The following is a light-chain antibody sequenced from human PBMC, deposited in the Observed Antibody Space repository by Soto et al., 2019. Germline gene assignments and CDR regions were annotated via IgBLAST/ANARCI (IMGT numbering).Light chain of an antibody. CDR2: RAS. CDR3: HQYENWPQT. J-gene: IGKJ1*01. V-gene: IGKV3-15*01. Sequence: ELVMTQSPATLSVSPGERATLSCRASQSISSNLAWYQQKLGQAPRLLIYRASTRATGIPARFSGSGSGTEFTLTISSLQSEDFALYYCHQYENWPQTFGQGTKVAI. CDR1: QSISSN.